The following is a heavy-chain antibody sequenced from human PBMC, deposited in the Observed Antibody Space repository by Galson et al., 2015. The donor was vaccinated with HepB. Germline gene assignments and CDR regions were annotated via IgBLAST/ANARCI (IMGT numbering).Heavy chain of an antibody. CDR3: ARAESYSSSWYRIDY. CDR2: ISSSSSTI. V-gene: IGHV3-48*01. J-gene: IGHJ4*02. Sequence: SLRLSCAASGFTFSSYSMNWVRQAPGKGLEWVSYISSSSSTIYYADSVKGRFTISRDNAENSLYLQMNSLRAEDTAVYYCARAESYSSSWYRIDYWGQGTLVTVSS. CDR1: GFTFSSYS. D-gene: IGHD6-13*01.